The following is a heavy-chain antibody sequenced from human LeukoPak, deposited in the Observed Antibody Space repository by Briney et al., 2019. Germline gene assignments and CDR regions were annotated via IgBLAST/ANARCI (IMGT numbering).Heavy chain of an antibody. Sequence: PGRSLRLSCAASGFTFSSYAMHWVRQAPGKGLEWVAVISYDGSNKYYADSVKGRFTISRDNSKNMLYLQMNSLRAEDTAVYYCARDLAPLSYYGSDYWGQGTLVTVSS. CDR3: ARDLAPLSYYGSDY. CDR1: GFTFSSYA. CDR2: ISYDGSNK. J-gene: IGHJ4*02. V-gene: IGHV3-30*14. D-gene: IGHD3-10*01.